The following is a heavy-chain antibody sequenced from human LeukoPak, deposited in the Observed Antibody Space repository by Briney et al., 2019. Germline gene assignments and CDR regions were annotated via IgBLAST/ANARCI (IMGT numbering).Heavy chain of an antibody. J-gene: IGHJ6*03. CDR3: TRGGLSYHYYMDV. CDR1: GFTFNSYW. V-gene: IGHV3-74*01. D-gene: IGHD2-15*01. Sequence: PGGSLRLSCAASGFTFNSYWMHWVRQLPGKGLAWVSSINSDGRTTTYADSVKGRFTVSRDNAKNTLYVQVNSVRGEDTAVYFCTRGGLSYHYYMDVWGKGTTVIVSS. CDR2: INSDGRTT.